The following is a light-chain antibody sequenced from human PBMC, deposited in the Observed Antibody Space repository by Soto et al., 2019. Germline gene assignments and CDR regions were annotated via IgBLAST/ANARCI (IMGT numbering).Light chain of an antibody. CDR1: QGISSW. CDR2: AAS. V-gene: IGKV1-12*01. J-gene: IGKJ1*01. Sequence: DIQMTQSQPSVSASVGDRVTMTCRASQGISSWLVWYQQKPGKAPKLLIYAASSLQSGVPSRFSGSGSGTDFTLTISGLQPEDLATYYCQQANSFPWTFGQGTKVDIK. CDR3: QQANSFPWT.